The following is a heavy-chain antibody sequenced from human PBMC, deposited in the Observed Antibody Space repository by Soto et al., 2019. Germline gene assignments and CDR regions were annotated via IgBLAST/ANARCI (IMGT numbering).Heavy chain of an antibody. CDR2: IYSSGST. D-gene: IGHD5-18*01. V-gene: IGHV4-31*03. J-gene: IGHJ4*02. CDR1: GGSFSSADYY. CDR3: ARMRFDTVL. Sequence: QVQLQESGPGLVKPSQTLSLTCTVSGGSFSSADYYWSWIRQHPGKGLEWIGYIYSSGSTYYNPSLKSRVTLSVDTSKNQFSLRLSSVTAADTAVYFCARMRFDTVLWGQGTLVTVSS.